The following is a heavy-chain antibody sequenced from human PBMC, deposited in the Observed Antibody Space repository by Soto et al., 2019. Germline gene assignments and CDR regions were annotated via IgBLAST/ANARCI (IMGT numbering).Heavy chain of an antibody. V-gene: IGHV4-31*03. D-gene: IGHD3-22*01. Sequence: SETLSLTCTVSGGSISSGGYYWSWIRQHPGKGLEWIGYIYYSGSTYYNPSLKSRVTISVDTSKNQFSLKLSSVTAADTAVYYCVRSRGMILPHSFDYWGQGTLVTVSS. CDR1: GGSISSGGYY. CDR3: VRSRGMILPHSFDY. CDR2: IYYSGST. J-gene: IGHJ4*02.